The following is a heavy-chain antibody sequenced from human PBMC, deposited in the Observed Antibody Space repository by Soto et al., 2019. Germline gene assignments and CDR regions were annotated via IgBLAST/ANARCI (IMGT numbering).Heavy chain of an antibody. CDR2: ISPNSAAT. Sequence: EVQLLESGGGLVQPGGSLRLSCVASGFSFSTCAMGWVRQAPGKGLEWVSLISPNSAATYYTDSVKGRFTISRDNSKNTLYLQMTSLRAEDTAIYNCATQDFRGATGTTWGQGTLVTVSS. CDR1: GFSFSTCA. CDR3: ATQDFRGATGTT. J-gene: IGHJ4*02. V-gene: IGHV3-23*01. D-gene: IGHD1-1*01.